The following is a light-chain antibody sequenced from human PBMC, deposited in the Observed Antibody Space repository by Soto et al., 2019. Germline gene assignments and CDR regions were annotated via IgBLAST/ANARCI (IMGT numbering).Light chain of an antibody. CDR1: SSDVGGYNY. CDR3: CSYAGSPLV. Sequence: QSALTQPRSVSGSPGQSVTISCTGTSSDVGGYNYVSWYQQHPGKAPKLMIYDVSKWPSGVPDRFSGSKSGNTASLTISGLQAEDEADYYCCSYAGSPLVFGTGTKVTVL. CDR2: DVS. J-gene: IGLJ1*01. V-gene: IGLV2-11*01.